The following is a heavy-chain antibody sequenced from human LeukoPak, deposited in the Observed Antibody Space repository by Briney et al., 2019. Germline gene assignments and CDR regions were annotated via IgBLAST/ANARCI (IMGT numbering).Heavy chain of an antibody. CDR1: GYTFTSYG. Sequence: ASVKVSCKASGYTFTSYGISWVRQAPGQGLEWMGWISAYNGNTNCAQKLQGRVTMTTDTSTSTAYMELRSLRSDDTAVYYCASSGSGSYYQDNWFDPWGQGTLVTVSS. CDR2: ISAYNGNT. D-gene: IGHD3-10*01. CDR3: ASSGSGSYYQDNWFDP. V-gene: IGHV1-18*01. J-gene: IGHJ5*02.